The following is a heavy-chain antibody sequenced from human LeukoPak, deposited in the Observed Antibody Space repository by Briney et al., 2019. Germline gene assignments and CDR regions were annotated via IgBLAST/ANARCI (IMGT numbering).Heavy chain of an antibody. V-gene: IGHV3-23*01. D-gene: IGHD3-10*01. CDR2: ISGNGGTT. Sequence: GGSLRLSCAASGFTFSSYAMSRVRQAPGKGLEWVSAISGNGGTTYYADSVKGRFTISRDNSKNTLYLQMNSLRAEDTAVYYCAKPRDYYGPFAYWGQGTLVTVSS. J-gene: IGHJ4*02. CDR3: AKPRDYYGPFAY. CDR1: GFTFSSYA.